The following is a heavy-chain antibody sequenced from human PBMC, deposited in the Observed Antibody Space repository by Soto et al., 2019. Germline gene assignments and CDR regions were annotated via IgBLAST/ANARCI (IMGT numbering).Heavy chain of an antibody. Sequence: EVQLVESGGGLVQPGGSLRLSCAASGFTFSTYWMHWARQAPGKGLVWVSRINIDGSSTTYADSVKGRFTISRDKAKNTLYLQMNSLRVEDTAVYHCAKADYRARGAFDIWGQGTMVTVPS. J-gene: IGHJ3*02. V-gene: IGHV3-74*01. CDR3: AKADYRARGAFDI. D-gene: IGHD4-4*01. CDR1: GFTFSTYW. CDR2: INIDGSST.